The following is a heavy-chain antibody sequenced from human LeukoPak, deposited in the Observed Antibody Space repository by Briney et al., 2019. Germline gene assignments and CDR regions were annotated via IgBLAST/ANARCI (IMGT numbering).Heavy chain of an antibody. V-gene: IGHV4-39*01. CDR1: GGSVSSSSYY. J-gene: IGHJ3*02. CDR2: IYYSGST. D-gene: IGHD2-2*01. CDR3: ARTLQGQSVVVPAVDDAFDI. Sequence: SETLSLTCTVSGGSVSSSSYYWGWIRQPPGKGLEWIGSIYYSGSTYYNPSLKSRVTTSVDTSKNQFSLKLSSVTAADTAVYYCARTLQGQSVVVPAVDDAFDIWGQGTMVTVSS.